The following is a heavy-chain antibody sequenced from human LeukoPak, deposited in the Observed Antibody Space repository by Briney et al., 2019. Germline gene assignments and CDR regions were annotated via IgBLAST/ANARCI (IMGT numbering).Heavy chain of an antibody. V-gene: IGHV1-69*04. CDR1: GGTFSSYA. D-gene: IGHD2-2*01. J-gene: IGHJ4*02. CDR2: IIPILGIA. Sequence: PGASVKLSCKASGGTFSSYAISWVRQAPGQGLECMGRIIPILGIANYAQKFQGRVTITADKSTSTAYMELSSLRSEDPAVYYCARAYCSSTSCYAPFDYWGQGTLVTVSS. CDR3: ARAYCSSTSCYAPFDY.